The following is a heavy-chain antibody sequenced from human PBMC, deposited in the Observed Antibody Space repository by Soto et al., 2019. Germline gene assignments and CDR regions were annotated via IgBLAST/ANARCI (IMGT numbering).Heavy chain of an antibody. CDR3: ARALEYYGMDV. D-gene: IGHD1-1*01. Sequence: LSLTCTVSGGSISSGDYYWSWIRQPPGKGLEWIGYIYYSGSTYYNPSLKSRVTISVDTSKNQFSLKLSSVTAADTAVYYCARALEYYGMDVWGQGTTVTVSS. J-gene: IGHJ6*02. CDR2: IYYSGST. V-gene: IGHV4-30-4*01. CDR1: GGSISSGDYY.